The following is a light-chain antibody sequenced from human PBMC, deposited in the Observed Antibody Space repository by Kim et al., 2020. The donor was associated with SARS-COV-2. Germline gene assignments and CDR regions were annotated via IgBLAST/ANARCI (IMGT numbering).Light chain of an antibody. J-gene: IGKJ5*01. Sequence: SLSPEERATLSCRASQSSSSNLAWYQQKPGQAPRVLIYGASARASGIPARFSGSGSGTEFTLTISNLQSEDFAVYYCQQYAYWRAFGQGTRLEIK. CDR3: QQYAYWRA. V-gene: IGKV3-15*01. CDR1: QSSSSN. CDR2: GAS.